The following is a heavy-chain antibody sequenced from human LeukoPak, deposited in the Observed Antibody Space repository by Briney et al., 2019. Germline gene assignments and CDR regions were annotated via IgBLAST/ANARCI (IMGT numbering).Heavy chain of an antibody. V-gene: IGHV1-2*02. CDR3: ARDLGYDSSGYHY. Sequence: ASVKVSCKASGYTFTDYYMHCVRQAPGQGLEWMGWINPNSGDTNYAQKFQGRVTMTRDTSISTAYMELSRLRSDDTAVYYCARDLGYDSSGYHYWGQGTLVTVSS. J-gene: IGHJ4*02. CDR1: GYTFTDYY. D-gene: IGHD3-22*01. CDR2: INPNSGDT.